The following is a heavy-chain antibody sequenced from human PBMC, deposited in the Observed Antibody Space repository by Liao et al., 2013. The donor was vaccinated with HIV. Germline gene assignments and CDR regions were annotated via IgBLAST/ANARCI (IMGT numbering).Heavy chain of an antibody. J-gene: IGHJ6*04. D-gene: IGHD3-10*01. CDR1: GGSISSGSYY. Sequence: QVQLQESGPGLVKPSETLSLTCTVSGGSISSGSYYWSWIRQPAGKGLEWIGRIYTSGSTNYNPSLKSRVTMSVDTSKNQFSLKLSSVTAADTAVYYCARECGDYYGSGSYYKLLGRVWDVWGKGTTVTVSS. V-gene: IGHV4-61*02. CDR3: ARECGDYYGSGSYYKLLGRVWDV. CDR2: IYTSGST.